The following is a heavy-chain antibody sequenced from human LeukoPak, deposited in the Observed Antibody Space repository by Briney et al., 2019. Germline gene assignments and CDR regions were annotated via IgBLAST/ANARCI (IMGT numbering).Heavy chain of an antibody. V-gene: IGHV4-34*01. J-gene: IGHJ4*02. CDR2: INHSGST. CDR3: ARSPKRNWGSADFDF. Sequence: SETLSLTCAAYGGSFSGYYWSWIRQPPGKGPEWIGEINHSGSTNYNPTLKSRLSISIDTSKNQFALRLNSVTAADTAVYYCARSPKRNWGSADFDFWGQGTLATVSS. CDR1: GGSFSGYY. D-gene: IGHD7-27*01.